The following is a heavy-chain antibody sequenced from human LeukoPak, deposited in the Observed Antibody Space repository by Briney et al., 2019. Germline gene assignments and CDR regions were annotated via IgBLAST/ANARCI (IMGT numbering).Heavy chain of an antibody. J-gene: IGHJ4*02. CDR3: SKDQGSSWFDY. CDR1: GGSISSYY. V-gene: IGHV4-59*01. Sequence: PSETLSLTCTVSGGSISSYYWSWIRQPPGKGLEWIVYIYYSASTNYKPSLKSRVTISVATSKKHFALKLSSVPAADTAVYYCSKDQGSSWFDYWGQGTLVTVSS. CDR2: IYYSAST. D-gene: IGHD6-13*01.